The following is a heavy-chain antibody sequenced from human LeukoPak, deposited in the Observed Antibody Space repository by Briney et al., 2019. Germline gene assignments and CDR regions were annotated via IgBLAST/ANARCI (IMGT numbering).Heavy chain of an antibody. CDR1: GGSLNSGAYY. V-gene: IGHV4-61*02. J-gene: IGHJ4*02. D-gene: IGHD3-22*01. CDR3: ARDHPHYYYDTSGYYDY. CDR2: IYTSGTT. Sequence: SQTLSLTCTVSGGSLNSGAYYWSWIRQPAGKGLEWIGRIYTSGTTNYNPTLKSRLTISTDTSKNQFSLKLSSVTAADTAVYYCARDHPHYYYDTSGYYDYWGQGILVTVSS.